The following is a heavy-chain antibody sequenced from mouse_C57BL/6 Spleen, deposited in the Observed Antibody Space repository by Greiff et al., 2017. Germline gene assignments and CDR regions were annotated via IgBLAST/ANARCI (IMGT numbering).Heavy chain of an antibody. CDR2: ISYDGSN. Sequence: VQLQESGPGLVKPSQSLSLTCSVTGYSFTGGYYWNWIRQFPGNKLECMGYISYDGSNNYSPSLKNRISITRDTSKNLFFLKLNSVTTEYTATDYYARGSGTLDLDDWGQGTTVTVSS. D-gene: IGHD4-1*01. CDR3: ARGSGTLDLDD. CDR1: GYSFTGGYY. J-gene: IGHJ2*01. V-gene: IGHV3-6*01.